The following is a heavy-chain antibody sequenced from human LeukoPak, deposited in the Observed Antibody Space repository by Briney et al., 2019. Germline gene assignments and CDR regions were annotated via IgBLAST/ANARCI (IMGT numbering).Heavy chain of an antibody. Sequence: ASVKVSCKASGYTFTSYGISWVRQAPGQGLERMGWISAYNGNTNYAQKLQGRVTMTTDTSTSTAYMELRSLRSDDTAVYYCARSAAGSGSYYTYDWFDPWGQEPWSPSPQ. J-gene: IGHJ5*02. D-gene: IGHD3-10*01. V-gene: IGHV1-18*01. CDR2: ISAYNGNT. CDR3: ARSAAGSGSYYTYDWFDP. CDR1: GYTFTSYG.